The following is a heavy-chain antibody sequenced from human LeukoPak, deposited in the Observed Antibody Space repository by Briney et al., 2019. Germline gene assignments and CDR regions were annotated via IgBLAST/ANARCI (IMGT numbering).Heavy chain of an antibody. Sequence: SETLSLTCAVYGGSFSGYYWSWIRQPPGKGLEWIGEINHSGSTNYNPSLKSRVTISVDTSKNQFSLKLSSVTAADTAVYYCARDLTTVVEGDWYLDLWGRGTLVTVSS. CDR2: INHSGST. D-gene: IGHD4-23*01. V-gene: IGHV4-34*01. J-gene: IGHJ2*01. CDR1: GGSFSGYY. CDR3: ARDLTTVVEGDWYLDL.